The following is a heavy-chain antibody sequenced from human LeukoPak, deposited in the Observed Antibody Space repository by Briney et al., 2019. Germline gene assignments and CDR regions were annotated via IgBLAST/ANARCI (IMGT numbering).Heavy chain of an antibody. CDR3: ARGVFFGYYYEYFQH. CDR2: INHSGST. CDR1: GGSFSGYY. Sequence: PSETLSLTCAVYGGSFSGYYWSWIRQPPGKGLEWIGEINHSGSTNYNPSLKSRVTMSVDTSKNQFSLKLSSVTAADTAVYYCARGVFFGYYYEYFQHWGQGTLVTVSS. D-gene: IGHD3-22*01. J-gene: IGHJ1*01. V-gene: IGHV4-34*01.